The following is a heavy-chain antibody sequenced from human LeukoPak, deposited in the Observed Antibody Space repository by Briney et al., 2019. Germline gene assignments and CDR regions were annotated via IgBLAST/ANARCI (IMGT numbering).Heavy chain of an antibody. CDR1: GGSIWSGGYY. Sequence: SETLSLTCTLPGGSIWSGGYYWSWIRHHPGKGLEWIGCIYFSGSTYYNPSIKSRVTISVDTSKNQFSLQLSSVTAADAAVYSCARDYYGGNPGYYFDHWGQGTLVTVSS. V-gene: IGHV4-31*03. D-gene: IGHD4-23*01. J-gene: IGHJ4*02. CDR3: ARDYYGGNPGYYFDH. CDR2: IYFSGST.